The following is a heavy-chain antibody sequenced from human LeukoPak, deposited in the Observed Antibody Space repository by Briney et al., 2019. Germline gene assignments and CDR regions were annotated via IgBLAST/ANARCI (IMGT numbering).Heavy chain of an antibody. CDR1: GSTFSSYR. V-gene: IGHV3-7*03. Sequence: GGSLRLSCAASGSTFSSYRMSWVRQAPGKGLEWVANIKQDGSEKYYVDSVKGRFTISRDNAKNSLYLQMNSLRAEDTAYYYCAREIDPTSDYGSGYLNWFDPWGQGTLVTVSS. J-gene: IGHJ5*02. CDR2: IKQDGSEK. CDR3: AREIDPTSDYGSGYLNWFDP. D-gene: IGHD3-10*01.